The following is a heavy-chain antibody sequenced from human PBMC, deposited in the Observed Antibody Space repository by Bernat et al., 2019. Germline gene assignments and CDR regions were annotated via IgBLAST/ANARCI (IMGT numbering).Heavy chain of an antibody. CDR1: GGSISSSSYY. J-gene: IGHJ3*02. V-gene: IGHV4-39*01. CDR3: ATYSSSCDAFDI. Sequence: QLQLQESGPGLVKPSETLSLTCTVSGGSISSSSYYWGWIRQPPGKGLEWIGSIYYSGSTYYNPSLKSRVTISVDTSKNQFSLKLSSVTAADTTVYYCATYSSSCDAFDIWGQGTMVTVSS. D-gene: IGHD6-13*01. CDR2: IYYSGST.